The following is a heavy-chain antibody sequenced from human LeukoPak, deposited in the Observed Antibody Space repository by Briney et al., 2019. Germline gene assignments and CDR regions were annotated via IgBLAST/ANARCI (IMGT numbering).Heavy chain of an antibody. D-gene: IGHD5-18*01. CDR1: GYTFTTYA. Sequence: GASVKVSCKASGYTFTTYAISWVRQAPGQGLEWMGWISPYSGNTKYAQKVQDRVTITTDTSTSTAYMELRRLRSDDTAVYYCARVIGGYTYGYTPNDYWGQGTLVTVSS. V-gene: IGHV1-18*04. CDR2: ISPYSGNT. CDR3: ARVIGGYTYGYTPNDY. J-gene: IGHJ4*02.